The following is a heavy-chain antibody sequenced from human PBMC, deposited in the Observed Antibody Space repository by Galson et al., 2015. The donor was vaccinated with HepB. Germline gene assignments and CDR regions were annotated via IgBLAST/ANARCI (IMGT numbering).Heavy chain of an antibody. D-gene: IGHD3-22*01. CDR3: AKEIGYYDSSGFDY. J-gene: IGHJ4*02. Sequence: SLRLSCAASGFTFSSYGMHWVRQAPGKGLEWVAVIWYDGSNKYYADSVKGRFTISRDNSKNTLYLQMNSLRAEDTAVYYCAKEIGYYDSSGFDYWGQGTLVTVSS. V-gene: IGHV3-33*06. CDR2: IWYDGSNK. CDR1: GFTFSSYG.